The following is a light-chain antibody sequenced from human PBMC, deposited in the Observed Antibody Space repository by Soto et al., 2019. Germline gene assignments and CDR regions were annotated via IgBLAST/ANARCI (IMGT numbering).Light chain of an antibody. CDR2: TNS. Sequence: QFVLTQAPSESGAPGQRVTISCTGSSSNIGAGYDVHWYQQLPGTAPKLLIYTNSNRPSGVPDRFSGSKSGTSASLAITGLQAEDEADYYCQSYDTSLSVVFGGGTRLTVL. CDR3: QSYDTSLSVV. J-gene: IGLJ2*01. CDR1: SSNIGAGYD. V-gene: IGLV1-40*01.